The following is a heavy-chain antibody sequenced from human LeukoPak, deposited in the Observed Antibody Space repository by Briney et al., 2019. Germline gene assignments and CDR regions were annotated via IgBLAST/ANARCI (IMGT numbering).Heavy chain of an antibody. Sequence: ASVKVSRKASGYTFTGYYMHWVRQAPGQGLEWMGWINPNSGGTNYAQKFQGWVTMTRDTSISTAYMELSRLRSDDTAVYYCARGRGWLQAISWFFDYWGQGTLVTVSS. CDR1: GYTFTGYY. CDR3: ARGRGWLQAISWFFDY. V-gene: IGHV1-2*04. D-gene: IGHD5-24*01. J-gene: IGHJ4*02. CDR2: INPNSGGT.